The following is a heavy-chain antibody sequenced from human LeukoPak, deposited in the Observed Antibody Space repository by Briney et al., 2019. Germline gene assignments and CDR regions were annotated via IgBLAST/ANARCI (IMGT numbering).Heavy chain of an antibody. J-gene: IGHJ4*02. Sequence: PSETLSLTCTVSGASISSYYWSWIRQPPGKGLEWIGYIFYSGSTNYNPSFKSRVTISVDTSKNQFSLKLSSVIAADTAVYYCARHVESSGFLGAYYFDYWGQGVLVTVSS. V-gene: IGHV4-59*08. CDR1: GASISSYY. D-gene: IGHD3-22*01. CDR3: ARHVESSGFLGAYYFDY. CDR2: IFYSGST.